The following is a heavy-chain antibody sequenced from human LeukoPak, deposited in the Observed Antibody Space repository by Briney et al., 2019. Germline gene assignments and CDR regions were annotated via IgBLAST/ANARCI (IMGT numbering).Heavy chain of an antibody. J-gene: IGHJ4*02. CDR1: GFTFSSSA. V-gene: IGHV3-23*01. CDR2: ISGSGGST. D-gene: IGHD3-10*01. CDR3: AKRAQGYGRGSGSYSPNFDY. Sequence: GGSLRLSCAASGFTFSSSAMSWVRQAPGKGLEWVSAISGSGGSTYYADSVKGRFTISRDNSKNTLYLQMNSLRAEDTAVYYCAKRAQGYGRGSGSYSPNFDYWGQGTLVTVSS.